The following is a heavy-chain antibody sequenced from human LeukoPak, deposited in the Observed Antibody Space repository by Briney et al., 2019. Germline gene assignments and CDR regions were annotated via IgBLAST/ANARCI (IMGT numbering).Heavy chain of an antibody. CDR1: GYTFTGYY. D-gene: IGHD3-3*01. CDR2: INPNSGGT. CDR3: ARGGVSGDTYYDFWSGDSFDP. J-gene: IGHJ5*02. V-gene: IGHV1-2*02. Sequence: ASVKVSCKASGYTFTGYYMQWVRQAPGQALERMGWINPNSGGTNYAQKFQGRVTVTRDTSITTAYMELSRLRSDDTAVYYCARGGVSGDTYYDFWSGDSFDPWGQGTLVTVSS.